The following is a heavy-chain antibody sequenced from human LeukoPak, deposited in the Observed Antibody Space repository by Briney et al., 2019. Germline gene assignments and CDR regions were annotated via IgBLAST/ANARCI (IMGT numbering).Heavy chain of an antibody. Sequence: GGSLRLSCAASGFTFDDYAMHWVRQAPGKGLEWVSGISWNSGSIGYADSVKGRFTISRDNAKNSLYLQMNCLRAEDTALYYCAKDISYGVFYYMDVWGKGTTVTVSS. CDR2: ISWNSGSI. V-gene: IGHV3-9*01. CDR3: AKDISYGVFYYMDV. D-gene: IGHD5-18*01. J-gene: IGHJ6*03. CDR1: GFTFDDYA.